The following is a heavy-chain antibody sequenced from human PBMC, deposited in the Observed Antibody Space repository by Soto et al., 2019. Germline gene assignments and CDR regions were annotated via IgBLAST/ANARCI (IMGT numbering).Heavy chain of an antibody. J-gene: IGHJ4*02. V-gene: IGHV4-59*03. D-gene: IGHD3-16*01. CDR2: IYYSGST. CDR3: AAGTLGAVWTPLDH. CDR1: GGSFGDNY. Sequence: QVHLQESGPRLVKPSETLSLTCDVSGGSFGDNYWTWIRHFPGKGLEWIGYIYYSGSTNYNPSLKSRVSIPVDASKAQFSLQLTSVTAADTALYYCAAGTLGAVWTPLDHWGQGILVTVSS.